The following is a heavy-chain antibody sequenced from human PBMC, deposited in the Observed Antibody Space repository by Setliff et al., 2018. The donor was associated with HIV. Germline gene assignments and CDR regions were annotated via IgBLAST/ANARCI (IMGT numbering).Heavy chain of an antibody. CDR1: GYTFTSYA. CDR2: INAGYGNT. D-gene: IGHD4-17*01. V-gene: IGHV1-3*01. Sequence: ASVKVSCKASGYTFTSYAIHWVRQAPGQSLEWMGWINAGYGNTKYSQKFQGRVTITRDASASTAYMELSSLRSEDTAVYYCARSPGDYLFDYWGQGTMVTVSS. CDR3: ARSPGDYLFDY. J-gene: IGHJ4*02.